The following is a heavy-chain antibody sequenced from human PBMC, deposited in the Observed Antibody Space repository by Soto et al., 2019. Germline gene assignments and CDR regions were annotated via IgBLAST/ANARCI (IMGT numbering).Heavy chain of an antibody. Sequence: QVQLQESGPGLVKPSQTLSLTCTVSGGSISSGGYYWSWIRQHPGKGLDGIGYIYYSGSTYYNPSLQSGVTISVETSKYQFSLKLSPVTAADTAVYYCARVGGDFWSGYQDIYYYGMDVWGQGPTVTVSS. CDR3: ARVGGDFWSGYQDIYYYGMDV. J-gene: IGHJ6*02. V-gene: IGHV4-31*03. CDR2: IYYSGST. CDR1: GGSISSGGYY. D-gene: IGHD3-3*01.